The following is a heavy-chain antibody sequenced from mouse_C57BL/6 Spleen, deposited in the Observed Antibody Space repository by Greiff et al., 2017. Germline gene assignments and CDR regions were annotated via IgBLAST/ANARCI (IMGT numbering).Heavy chain of an antibody. CDR3: ARRGSDDYDGYYAMDY. Sequence: QVHVKQSGAELAKPGASVKLSCKASGYTFTSYWMHWVKQRPGQGLEWIGYINPSSGYTKYNQKFKDKATLTADKSSSTAYMQLSSLTYEDSAVYYCARRGSDDYDGYYAMDYWGQGTSVTVSS. J-gene: IGHJ4*01. CDR1: GYTFTSYW. CDR2: INPSSGYT. D-gene: IGHD2-4*01. V-gene: IGHV1-7*01.